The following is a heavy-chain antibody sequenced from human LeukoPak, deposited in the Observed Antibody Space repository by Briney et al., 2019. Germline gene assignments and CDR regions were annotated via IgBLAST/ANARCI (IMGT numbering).Heavy chain of an antibody. Sequence: VASVKVSCKASGYTFTSYYMHWVRQAPGQGLEWMGIINPSGGSTSYAQKFQGRVTMTRDTSTSTVYMELSSLRSEDTAVYYCARALLPTVAVAGEGFDPWGQGTLVTVSS. D-gene: IGHD6-19*01. CDR1: GYTFTSYY. V-gene: IGHV1-46*01. CDR3: ARALLPTVAVAGEGFDP. J-gene: IGHJ5*02. CDR2: INPSGGST.